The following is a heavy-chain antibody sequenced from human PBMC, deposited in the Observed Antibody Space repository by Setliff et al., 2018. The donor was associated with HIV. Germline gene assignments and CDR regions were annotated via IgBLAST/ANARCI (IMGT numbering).Heavy chain of an antibody. D-gene: IGHD6-13*01. J-gene: IGHJ4*02. CDR1: GGSITSGSYY. Sequence: PSETLSLTCTVSGGSITSGSYYWSWIRQPAGKGLEWIGRIYSNGRTTHNPSLKSRVTISRDTSENQFSLKLSSVTAADTAVYYCTTIPRGYTSNWYSASFDWGQGTLVTVSS. V-gene: IGHV4-61*02. CDR2: IYSNGRT. CDR3: TTIPRGYTSNWYSASFD.